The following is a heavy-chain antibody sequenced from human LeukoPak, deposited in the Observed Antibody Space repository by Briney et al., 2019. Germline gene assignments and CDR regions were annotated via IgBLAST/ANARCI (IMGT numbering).Heavy chain of an antibody. CDR1: GFTFSSYSM. Sequence: GSLRLSCAASGFTFSSYSMNWVRQPPGKGLEWIGEIHHSGSTNYNPSLKSRVTVSVDKSENQSSLKLSSVTAADTAVYYCARIFGGFDWGQGTLVTVSS. CDR2: IHHSGST. J-gene: IGHJ4*02. V-gene: IGHV4-4*02. D-gene: IGHD3-3*01. CDR3: ARIFGGFD.